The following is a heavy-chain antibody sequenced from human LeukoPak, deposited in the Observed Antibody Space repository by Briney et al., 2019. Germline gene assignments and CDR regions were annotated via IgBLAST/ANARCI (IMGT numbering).Heavy chain of an antibody. V-gene: IGHV4-34*01. CDR1: GGSFSGYY. CDR3: ARVVSGSYRLDY. Sequence: PSGTLSLTCAVYGGSFSGYYWSWIRQPPGKGLEWIGEINHSGSTNYNPSLKSRVTISVDTSKNQFSLKLSSVTAADTAVYYCARVVSGSYRLDYWGQGTLVTVSS. J-gene: IGHJ4*02. CDR2: INHSGST. D-gene: IGHD1-26*01.